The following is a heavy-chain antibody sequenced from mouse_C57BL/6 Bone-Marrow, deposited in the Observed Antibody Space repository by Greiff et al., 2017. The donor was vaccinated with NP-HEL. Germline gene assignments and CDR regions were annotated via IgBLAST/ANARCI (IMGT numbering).Heavy chain of an antibody. CDR1: GYTFTSYW. J-gene: IGHJ3*01. CDR2: IDPSDSYT. Sequence: QVQLQQPGAELVKPGASVKLSCKASGYTFTSYWMQWVKQRPGQGLEWIGEIDPSDSYTNYNQKFKGKATLTVDTSSSTAYMQLSSLTSEDSAVYYGAREYYGSSPFAYWGQGTLVTVSA. V-gene: IGHV1-50*01. CDR3: AREYYGSSPFAY. D-gene: IGHD1-1*01.